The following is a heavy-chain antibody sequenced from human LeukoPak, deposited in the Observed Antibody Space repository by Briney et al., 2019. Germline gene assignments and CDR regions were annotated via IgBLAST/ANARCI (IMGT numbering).Heavy chain of an antibody. J-gene: IGHJ6*03. CDR2: INHSGST. V-gene: IGHV4-34*01. CDR3: ARLGLGSYYYYMDV. CDR1: GGSFSGYY. Sequence: PSETLSLTCAVYGGSFSGYYWSWIRQPPGKGLEWIGEINHSGSTNYNPSLKSRVTISVDTSKNQFSLKLSSVTAADTAVYYCARLGLGSYYYYMDVWGKGTTVTISS. D-gene: IGHD1-26*01.